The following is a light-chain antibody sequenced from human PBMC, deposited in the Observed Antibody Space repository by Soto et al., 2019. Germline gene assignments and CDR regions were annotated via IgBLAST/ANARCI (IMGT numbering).Light chain of an antibody. J-gene: IGLJ1*01. CDR1: SSDVGGYNY. CDR2: EVS. CDR3: SSYAGSNNLV. V-gene: IGLV2-8*01. Sequence: QSVLTQPPSASGSPGQSVTISCTGTSSDVGGYNYVSWYQQHPGKAPKLMIYEVSKRPSRVPDRFSGSKSGNTASLTVSGLQAEDEADYYCSSYAGSNNLVFGTGTKLTVL.